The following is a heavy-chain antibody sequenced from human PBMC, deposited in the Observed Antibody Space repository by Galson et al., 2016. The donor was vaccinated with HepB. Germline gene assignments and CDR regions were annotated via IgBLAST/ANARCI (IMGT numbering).Heavy chain of an antibody. CDR3: VQGSTAPAV. V-gene: IGHV3-30-3*01. CDR1: GFTFSSYA. J-gene: IGHJ6*04. Sequence: SLRLSCAASGFTFSSYAMHWVRQAPGKGLEWVAVISYDGSNKYYADSVKGRFTISRDNSKNILYLQMNSLRAEDTALYYCVQGSTAPAVWGKGTPVTVST. D-gene: IGHD2-2*01. CDR2: ISYDGSNK.